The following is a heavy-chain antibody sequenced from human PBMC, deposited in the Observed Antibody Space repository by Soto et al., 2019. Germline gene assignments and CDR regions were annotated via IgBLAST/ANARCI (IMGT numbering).Heavy chain of an antibody. CDR3: AHGLNGPVRN. CDR1: GFSLSTSGVG. D-gene: IGHD2-2*01. CDR2: IYWDDDK. V-gene: IGHV2-5*02. Sequence: QITLKESGPTLVKPTQTLTLTCTFSGFSLSTSGVGVGWIRQPPGKALEWLAVIYWDDDKRHSPSLKSRLTSTKDTSKNQLVLTITDMDPVDTATYYCAHGLNGPVRNWGQGTLVTFSS. J-gene: IGHJ4*02.